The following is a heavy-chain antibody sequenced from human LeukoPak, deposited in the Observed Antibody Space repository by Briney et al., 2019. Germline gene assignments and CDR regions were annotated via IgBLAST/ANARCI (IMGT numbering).Heavy chain of an antibody. Sequence: PGGSLRLSCAASGFTFSSYSMNWVRQAPGKGLEWVSYISSSSSTIYYADSVKGRFTISRDNAKNSLYLQMNSLRAEDTAVYYCAREPPSSGGGNSVAGMDVWGQGTTVTVSS. V-gene: IGHV3-48*01. CDR2: ISSSSSTI. CDR3: AREPPSSGGGNSVAGMDV. D-gene: IGHD4-23*01. CDR1: GFTFSSYS. J-gene: IGHJ6*02.